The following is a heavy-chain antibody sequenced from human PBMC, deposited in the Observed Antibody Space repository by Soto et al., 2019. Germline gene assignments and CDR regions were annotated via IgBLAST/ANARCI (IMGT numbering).Heavy chain of an antibody. CDR1: GFTFSSYA. Sequence: GGSLRLSCAASGFTFSSYAMSWVRQAPGKGLEWVSAISGSGGSTYYADSVKGRFTISRDNSKNTLYLQMNSLRAEDTAVYYCAKGADSSSWYVAGPAVDFDYWGQGTLVTVSS. D-gene: IGHD6-13*01. CDR3: AKGADSSSWYVAGPAVDFDY. V-gene: IGHV3-23*01. J-gene: IGHJ4*02. CDR2: ISGSGGST.